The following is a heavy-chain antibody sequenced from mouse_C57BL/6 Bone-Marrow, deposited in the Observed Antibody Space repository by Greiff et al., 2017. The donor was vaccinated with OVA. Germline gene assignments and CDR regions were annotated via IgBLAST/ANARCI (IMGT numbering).Heavy chain of an antibody. D-gene: IGHD2-5*01. Sequence: EVQLQQSGAELVRPGASVKLSCTASGFNIKDDYMHWVKQRPEQGLEWLGWIDPENGDTAYASEFQGKATITADTSSNTAYLQLISLQSEDTAVYYGTTYYSNYPAWFAYWGQGTLVTVSA. CDR2: IDPENGDT. CDR3: TTYYSNYPAWFAY. V-gene: IGHV14-4*01. CDR1: GFNIKDDY. J-gene: IGHJ3*01.